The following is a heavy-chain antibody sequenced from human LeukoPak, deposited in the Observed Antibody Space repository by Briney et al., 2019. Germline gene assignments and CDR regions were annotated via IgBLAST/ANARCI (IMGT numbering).Heavy chain of an antibody. D-gene: IGHD3-22*01. Sequence: GGSLRLSCAASGFTFSSYEMNWVRQAPGKWLEWVSYISSSGSAIYFADSVKGRFTISRDNAKNSLYLQMNSLRAEDTAVYYCARDSSGILLHWGQGTLVTVSS. CDR1: GFTFSSYE. CDR2: ISSSGSAI. CDR3: ARDSSGILLH. J-gene: IGHJ4*02. V-gene: IGHV3-48*03.